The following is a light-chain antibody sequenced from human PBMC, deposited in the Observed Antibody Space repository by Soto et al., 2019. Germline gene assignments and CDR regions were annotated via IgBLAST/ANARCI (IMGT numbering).Light chain of an antibody. CDR2: EVS. CDR1: TSDFVNYNY. Sequence: QSALTQPASLSGSPGQSVTISCSGTTSDFVNYNYVSWYQHHPGKAPQLILFEVSNRPSGVSSRFSGSKSGNTASLIISGRQAEDEAYYYCSSYTVSTDVVFGGGTKVTVL. V-gene: IGLV2-14*01. CDR3: SSYTVSTDVV. J-gene: IGLJ2*01.